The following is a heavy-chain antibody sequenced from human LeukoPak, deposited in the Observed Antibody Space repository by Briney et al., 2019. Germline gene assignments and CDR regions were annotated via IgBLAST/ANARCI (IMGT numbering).Heavy chain of an antibody. J-gene: IGHJ3*02. D-gene: IGHD5-12*01. Sequence: ASVKVSCKASGYPFPSYGISWVRQAPGQGLEWMGWISANNGNTNYAQKVQGRVTMTTDTSTTTVYMELRSLRSDDTALYYCARDKYSGYERDAFDIWGQGTMVTVSS. CDR3: ARDKYSGYERDAFDI. V-gene: IGHV1-18*01. CDR1: GYPFPSYG. CDR2: ISANNGNT.